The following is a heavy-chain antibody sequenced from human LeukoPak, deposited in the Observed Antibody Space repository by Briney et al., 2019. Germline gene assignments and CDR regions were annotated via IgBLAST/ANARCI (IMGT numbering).Heavy chain of an antibody. Sequence: GGSLRLSCAASGFTFSSYAMHWVRQAPGKGLEWLSVISYDGSNEHFADSVKGRFTISRDNSKDTLYLQMNSLRAEDTAVYYCAAAMSRYYYYGMDVWGLGTTVTVSS. CDR3: AAAMSRYYYYGMDV. CDR2: ISYDGSNE. D-gene: IGHD6-25*01. V-gene: IGHV3-30*04. J-gene: IGHJ6*02. CDR1: GFTFSSYA.